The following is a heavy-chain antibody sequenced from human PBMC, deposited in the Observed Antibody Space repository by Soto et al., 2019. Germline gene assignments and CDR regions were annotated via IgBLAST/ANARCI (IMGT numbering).Heavy chain of an antibody. D-gene: IGHD6-19*01. CDR3: AKDPVGMAVAGRTFDN. CDR1: GFTFRTSA. J-gene: IGHJ4*02. CDR2: INFSGTST. V-gene: IGHV3-23*01. Sequence: EVQLLESGGGLVQPGGSLRLSCAASGFTFRTSAMSWVRQAPGKGLEWVSAINFSGTSTYYADSVKGRFTISRDNSQNTLYRQMNRLRAEDTAVYYCAKDPVGMAVAGRTFDNWGQGSLVTVSS.